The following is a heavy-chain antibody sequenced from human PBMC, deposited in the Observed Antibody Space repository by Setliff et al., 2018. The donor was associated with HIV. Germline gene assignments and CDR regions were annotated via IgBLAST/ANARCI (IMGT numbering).Heavy chain of an antibody. Sequence: SCKASGYTFTAYDMHWVRQPPGRGLEWIWYVSYSGSSSYNPSFNSRVTISVGTSRDQFSLKLSSVTAADTAVYYCARTRGRAPVSYYFDNWGQGRLVTVSS. CDR2: VSYSGSS. J-gene: IGHJ4*02. CDR1: GYTFTAYD. D-gene: IGHD2-2*01. CDR3: ARTRGRAPVSYYFDN. V-gene: IGHV4-59*01.